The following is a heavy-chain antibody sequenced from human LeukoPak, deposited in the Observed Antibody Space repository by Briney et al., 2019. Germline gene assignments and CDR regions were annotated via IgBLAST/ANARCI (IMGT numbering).Heavy chain of an antibody. Sequence: SETLSLTCTVSGGSISSYYWSWIRQPPGKGLEWIGYIYYSGSTSYNPSLKSRVTISVDTSKNQFSLKLSSVTAADTAVYYCARNALYYYGSDYYYYMDVWGKGTTVTISS. CDR2: IYYSGST. D-gene: IGHD3-10*01. J-gene: IGHJ6*03. CDR3: ARNALYYYGSDYYYYMDV. CDR1: GGSISSYY. V-gene: IGHV4-59*01.